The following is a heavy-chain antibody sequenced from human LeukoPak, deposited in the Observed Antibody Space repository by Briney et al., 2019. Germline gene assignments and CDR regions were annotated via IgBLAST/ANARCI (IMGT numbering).Heavy chain of an antibody. CDR1: GFTFSSYA. D-gene: IGHD4-17*01. CDR2: ISGSGGST. J-gene: IGHJ4*02. V-gene: IGHV3-23*01. CDR3: AKCACRPEYGDYLYSFDY. Sequence: PGGSLRLSCAASGFTFSSYAMSWVRQAPGKGLEWVSAISGSGGSTYYADSVKGRFTISRDNSKHTLYLHMNSLTANDHPVYYCAKCACRPEYGDYLYSFDYWGQGTLVTVSS.